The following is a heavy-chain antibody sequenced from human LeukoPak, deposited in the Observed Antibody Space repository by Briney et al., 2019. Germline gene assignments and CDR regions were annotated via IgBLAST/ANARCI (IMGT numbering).Heavy chain of an antibody. CDR3: ARAGDIVVVPATSFDY. J-gene: IGHJ4*02. D-gene: IGHD2-2*01. CDR1: GYSFTSYW. V-gene: IGHV5-51*01. CDR2: IYPGDSDT. Sequence: GESLKISCKGSGYSFTSYWIGWVRQMPGKGLEWMGIIYPGDSDTRYSPSFQGQVTISADKCISTAYLQWSSLKASDTAMYYCARAGDIVVVPATSFDYWGQGTLVTVSS.